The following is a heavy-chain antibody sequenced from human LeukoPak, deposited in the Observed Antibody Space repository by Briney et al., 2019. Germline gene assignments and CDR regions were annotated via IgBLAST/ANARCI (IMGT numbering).Heavy chain of an antibody. CDR2: IHTNGNT. V-gene: IGHV3-53*01. D-gene: IGHD5-12*01. CDR3: AAAVNVVGTMRLYFYYYMDV. Sequence: GGSLRLSCAASGFTLTSNYMTWVRPAPGKGLEWISVIHTNGNTFYAEPVKGRFSISRDNSKNTLFLQMNSLRAEDTAVYYCAAAVNVVGTMRLYFYYYMDVWGKGTMVTVSS. J-gene: IGHJ6*03. CDR1: GFTLTSNY.